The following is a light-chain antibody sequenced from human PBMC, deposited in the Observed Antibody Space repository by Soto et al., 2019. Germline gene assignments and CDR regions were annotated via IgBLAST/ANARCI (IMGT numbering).Light chain of an antibody. CDR3: SSYTSISTYV. V-gene: IGLV2-14*01. CDR1: SSDVGDYNY. Sequence: QSVLAQPASVSGSPGQSITVSCTGTSSDVGDYNYVSWYQHHPGKAPKLIIYEVNNRPSGVSNRFSGSKSGSTASLTISGLQAEGEADYYCSSYTSISTYVFGTGTKVNVL. J-gene: IGLJ1*01. CDR2: EVN.